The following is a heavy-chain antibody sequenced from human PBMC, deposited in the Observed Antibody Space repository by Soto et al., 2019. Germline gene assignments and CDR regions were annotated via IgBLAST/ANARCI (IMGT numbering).Heavy chain of an antibody. CDR2: IIPIFGTA. CDR3: ARGGNNWNYAYYYYGMDV. V-gene: IGHV1-69*06. CDR1: GGTFSSYA. D-gene: IGHD1-7*01. J-gene: IGHJ6*02. Sequence: QVQLVQSGAEVKKPGSSVKVSCKASGGTFSSYAISWVRQAPGQGLEWMGGIIPIFGTANYAQKFQARVTITADKSTSTAYMELSSLRSEDTAVYYCARGGNNWNYAYYYYGMDVWGQGTTVTVSS.